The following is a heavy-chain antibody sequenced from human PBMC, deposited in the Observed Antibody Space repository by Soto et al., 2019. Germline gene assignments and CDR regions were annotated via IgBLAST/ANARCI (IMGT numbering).Heavy chain of an antibody. Sequence: GWSLRLSCAASVFTFSSYAMSWVRQAPGKGLEWVSAISGSVDSTKYADSVKGRFTISRDNSKSTVYLQMNSLRAEDTAVYYCAKDLYGSGNYRFDSWGQGTLVTVSS. D-gene: IGHD3-10*01. J-gene: IGHJ4*02. CDR3: AKDLYGSGNYRFDS. CDR1: VFTFSSYA. CDR2: ISGSVDST. V-gene: IGHV3-23*01.